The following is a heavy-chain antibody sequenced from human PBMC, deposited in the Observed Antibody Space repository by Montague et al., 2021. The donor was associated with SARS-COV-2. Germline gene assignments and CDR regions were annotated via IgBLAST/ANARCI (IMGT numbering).Heavy chain of an antibody. CDR1: GGSISSYY. Sequence: SETLSLTCTVSGGSISSYYWSWIRQPPGKGLEWIGYIYYNGSTHYNPSXKSRVTISIDTSKNRFSLKLSSVTAADTAVYFCAKDSGWGGNTFDYWGQGIMVTVAS. CDR3: AKDSGWGGNTFDY. J-gene: IGHJ4*02. CDR2: IYYNGST. V-gene: IGHV4-59*01. D-gene: IGHD3-10*01.